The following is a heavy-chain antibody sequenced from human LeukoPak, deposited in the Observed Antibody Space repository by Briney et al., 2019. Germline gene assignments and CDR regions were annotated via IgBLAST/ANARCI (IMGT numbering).Heavy chain of an antibody. CDR2: INHSGST. V-gene: IGHV4-34*01. D-gene: IGHD2-8*01. J-gene: IGHJ5*02. Sequence: SSETLSLTCAVYGGSFSGYYWSWMRQPPGKGLEWIGEINHSGSTNYNPSLKSRVTISVDTSKNQFSLKLSSVTAADTAVYYCARGSPSRILYYFWFDPWGQGTLVTVSS. CDR3: ARGSPSRILYYFWFDP. CDR1: GGSFSGYY.